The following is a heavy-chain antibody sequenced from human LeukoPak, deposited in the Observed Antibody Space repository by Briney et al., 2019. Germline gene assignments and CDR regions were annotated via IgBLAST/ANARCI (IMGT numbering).Heavy chain of an antibody. J-gene: IGHJ4*02. CDR3: ARDPVQDIVVVPAAIGN. CDR1: GFTFSDYY. D-gene: IGHD2-2*01. Sequence: PGGSLRLSCAASGFTFSDYYMSWIRQAPGKGLEWVSYISSSGSTIYYADPVKGRFTISRDNAKNSLYLQMNSLRAEDTAVYYCARDPVQDIVVVPAAIGNWGQGTLVTVSS. CDR2: ISSSGSTI. V-gene: IGHV3-11*01.